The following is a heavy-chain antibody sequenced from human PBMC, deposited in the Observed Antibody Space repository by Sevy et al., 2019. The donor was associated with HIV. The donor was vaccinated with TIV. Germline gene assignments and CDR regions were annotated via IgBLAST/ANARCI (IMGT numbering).Heavy chain of an antibody. CDR3: ATKDMITFGGVIVTDAFDI. V-gene: IGHV1-24*01. D-gene: IGHD3-16*02. CDR2: FDPEDGET. Sequence: ASVKVSCKVSGYTLTELSMHWVRQAPGKGLEWMGGFDPEDGETIYAQTFQGRVTMTEDTSTDTAYMELSSLRSEDTAVYYCATKDMITFGGVIVTDAFDIWGQGTMVTVSS. CDR1: GYTLTELS. J-gene: IGHJ3*02.